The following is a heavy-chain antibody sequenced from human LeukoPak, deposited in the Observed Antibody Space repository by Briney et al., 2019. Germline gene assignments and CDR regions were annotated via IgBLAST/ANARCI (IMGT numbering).Heavy chain of an antibody. V-gene: IGHV3-53*05. CDR1: GFTVSSNY. D-gene: IGHD6-13*01. J-gene: IGHJ4*02. CDR3: AQDRGYMSSSWFLDY. Sequence: GGSLRLSCAASGFTVSSNYMSWVRQAPGKGPEWVSVIYSGGSTYYADSVKGRFTISRDNSKNTLYLQMNSLRAEDTALYYCAQDRGYMSSSWFLDYWGQGTLVTVSS. CDR2: IYSGGST.